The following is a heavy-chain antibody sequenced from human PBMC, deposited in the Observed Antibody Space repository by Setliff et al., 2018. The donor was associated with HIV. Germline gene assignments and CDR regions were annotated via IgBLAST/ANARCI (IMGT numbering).Heavy chain of an antibody. J-gene: IGHJ6*02. CDR3: AKLQFYTKGGMDV. V-gene: IGHV3-23*01. CDR1: GFTFSNCA. CDR2: ITGSGFDT. Sequence: GSLRLSCVVSGFTFSNCAMTWARQAPGKGLECVSVITGSGFDTYYADSVKGRFTISRDNSKDTLYLQMDSLRAEDTAIYYCAKLQFYTKGGMDVWGQGTTVTVSS. D-gene: IGHD4-4*01.